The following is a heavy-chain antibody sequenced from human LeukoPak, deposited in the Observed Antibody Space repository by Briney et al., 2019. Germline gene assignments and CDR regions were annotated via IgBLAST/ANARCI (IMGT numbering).Heavy chain of an antibody. CDR2: IIPIFGTA. D-gene: IGHD5-12*01. J-gene: IGHJ6*03. CDR1: GGTFSSYA. V-gene: IGHV1-69*13. CDR3: ARENEGGYSSYDPLYYYYYMDV. Sequence: SVKVSCKASGGTFSSYAISWVRQAPGQGLEWMGGIIPIFGTANYAQKFQGRVTITADESTSTAYMELSSLRSEDTAVYYCARENEGGYSSYDPLYYYYYMDVWGKGTTVTVSS.